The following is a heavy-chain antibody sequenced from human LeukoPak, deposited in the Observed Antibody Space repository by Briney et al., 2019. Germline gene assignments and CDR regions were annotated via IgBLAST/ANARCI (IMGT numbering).Heavy chain of an antibody. J-gene: IGHJ3*02. D-gene: IGHD6-13*01. Sequence: PGGSLRLSCAASGFTFSTFWMYWVRQVPGKGLVWVSRINGDGSSTTYDDSVKGRFTISRDSAKNTLYLQMNSLRAEDTAVYYCARDSSNWSAFDIWGQGTLVTVSS. CDR3: ARDSSNWSAFDI. CDR1: GFTFSTFW. V-gene: IGHV3-74*03. CDR2: INGDGSST.